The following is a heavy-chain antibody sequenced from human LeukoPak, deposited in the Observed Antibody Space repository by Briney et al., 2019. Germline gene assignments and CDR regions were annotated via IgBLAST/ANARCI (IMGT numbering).Heavy chain of an antibody. CDR3: ARDATMVY. CDR2: ISYDGSNK. CDR1: GFTFSSYG. V-gene: IGHV3-30*03. D-gene: IGHD4/OR15-4a*01. J-gene: IGHJ4*02. Sequence: GGSLRLSCAASGFTFSSYGMHWVRQAPGKGLEWVAVISYDGSNKYYADSVKGRFTISRDNAKNSLYLQMNSLRAEDTAVYYCARDATMVYWGQGTLVTVSS.